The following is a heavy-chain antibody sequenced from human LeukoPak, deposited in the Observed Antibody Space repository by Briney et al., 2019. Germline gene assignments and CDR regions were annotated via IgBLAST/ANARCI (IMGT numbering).Heavy chain of an antibody. CDR2: IIPYNANT. CDR3: ARGVAGIFDY. D-gene: IGHD6-19*01. V-gene: IGHV1-18*01. J-gene: IGHJ4*02. Sequence: LIVCIIPYNANTIYAHNLQGRVTMNTDRYTRTAYMELRSLRSDDTAVYYCARGVAGIFDYWGQGTLVTVSS.